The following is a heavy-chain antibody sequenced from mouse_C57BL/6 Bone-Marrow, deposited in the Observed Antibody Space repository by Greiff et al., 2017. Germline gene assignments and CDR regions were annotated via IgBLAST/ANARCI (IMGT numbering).Heavy chain of an antibody. V-gene: IGHV14-4*01. CDR2: IDPENGDT. CDR3: TTYSNYLFAY. D-gene: IGHD2-5*01. J-gene: IGHJ3*01. Sequence: DVKLQESGAELVRPGASVKLSCTASGFNIKDDYMHWVKQRPEQGLEWIGWIDPENGDTEYASKFQGKATITADTSSNTAYLQLSSLTSEDTAVYYCTTYSNYLFAYWGQGTLVTVSA. CDR1: GFNIKDDY.